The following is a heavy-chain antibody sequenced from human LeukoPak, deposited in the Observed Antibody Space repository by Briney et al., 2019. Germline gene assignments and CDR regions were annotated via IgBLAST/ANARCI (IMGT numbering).Heavy chain of an antibody. CDR1: GFTFGDYA. V-gene: IGHV3-49*04. J-gene: IGHJ4*02. CDR3: TRRVLLWLGELGSYYFDY. Sequence: PGRSLRLSCTASGFTFGDYAMSWVRQAPGKGLEWVGFIRSKAYGGTTEYAASVKGRFTISRDDSKSIAYLQMNSLKTEDTAVYYCTRRVLLWLGELGSYYFDYWGQGTLVTVSS. D-gene: IGHD3-10*01. CDR2: IRSKAYGGTT.